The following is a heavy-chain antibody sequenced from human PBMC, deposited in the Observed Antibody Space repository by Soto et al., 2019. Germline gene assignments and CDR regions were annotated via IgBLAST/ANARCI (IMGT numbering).Heavy chain of an antibody. Sequence: EVQLLESGGGLVQPGGSLSLACAASGFTFRTYALSWFRQAPGKGLEWVSAITPGGGSTYYADSVQGRFTISRDNAKNTLYLQRNSRRADETAVYYCARRGSGSFDYWGQGALVTVSS. CDR1: GFTFRTYA. V-gene: IGHV3-23*01. J-gene: IGHJ4*02. CDR3: ARRGSGSFDY. D-gene: IGHD3-3*01. CDR2: ITPGGGST.